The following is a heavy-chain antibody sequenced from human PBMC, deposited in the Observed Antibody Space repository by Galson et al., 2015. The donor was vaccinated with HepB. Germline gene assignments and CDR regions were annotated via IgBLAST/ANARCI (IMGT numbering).Heavy chain of an antibody. CDR1: GGTFSSYA. CDR2: IIPIFGTA. J-gene: IGHJ3*02. Sequence: SVKVSCKASGGTFSSYAISWVRQAPGQGLEWMGGIIPIFGTANYAQKFQGRVTITADESTSTAYMELSSLRSEDTAVYYCARSDYVWGSYRYTHHAFDIWGQGTMVTVSS. CDR3: ARSDYVWGSYRYTHHAFDI. D-gene: IGHD3-16*02. V-gene: IGHV1-69*13.